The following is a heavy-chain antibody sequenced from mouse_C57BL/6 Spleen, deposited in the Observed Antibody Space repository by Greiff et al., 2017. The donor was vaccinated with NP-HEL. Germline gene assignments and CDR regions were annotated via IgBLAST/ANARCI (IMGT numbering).Heavy chain of an antibody. CDR2: IYPGNSDT. CDR3: TNGDSSGYGAMDY. V-gene: IGHV1-5*01. CDR1: GYTFTSYW. Sequence: EVQLQQSGTVLARPGASVKMSCKTSGYTFTSYWMHWVKQRPGQGLEWIGAIYPGNSDTSYNQKFKGKAKLTAGTSASTAYMALSSLTNEDSAVYYCTNGDSSGYGAMDYWGQGTSVTVSS. D-gene: IGHD3-2*02. J-gene: IGHJ4*01.